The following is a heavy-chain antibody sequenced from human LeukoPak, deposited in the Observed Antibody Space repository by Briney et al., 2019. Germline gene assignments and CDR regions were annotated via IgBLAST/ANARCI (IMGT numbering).Heavy chain of an antibody. CDR2: SSAYNGDT. D-gene: IGHD6-13*01. CDR3: ARVRRIAAAGAEYFQH. J-gene: IGHJ1*01. Sequence: ASVKVSCKASGYMFTSYGISWVRQAPGQGLEWMGWSSAYNGDTEYSHKFQGRVTMTTDTSTSTAYMELRSLRSDDTAVYYCARVRRIAAAGAEYFQHWGQGTLVTVSS. CDR1: GYMFTSYG. V-gene: IGHV1-18*01.